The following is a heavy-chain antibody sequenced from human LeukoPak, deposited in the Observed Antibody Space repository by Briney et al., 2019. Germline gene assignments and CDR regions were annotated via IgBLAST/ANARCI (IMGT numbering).Heavy chain of an antibody. Sequence: ASVKVSCKASGGTFSSYAISWVRQATGQGLEWMGWMNPNSGNTGYAHKFQGRVTITRNTSISTAYMELSSLRSEDTAVYYCARGEWAAMALWGQGTLVTVSS. J-gene: IGHJ4*02. D-gene: IGHD5-18*01. CDR2: MNPNSGNT. CDR3: ARGEWAAMAL. V-gene: IGHV1-8*03. CDR1: GGTFSSYA.